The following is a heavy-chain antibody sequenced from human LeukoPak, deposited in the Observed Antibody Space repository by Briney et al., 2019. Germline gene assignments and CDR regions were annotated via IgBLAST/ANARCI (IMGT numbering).Heavy chain of an antibody. J-gene: IGHJ4*02. D-gene: IGHD3-10*01. Sequence: TFSSYAMSWVRQPPGKGLEWIGSIYYSGSTYYNPSLKSRVTISVDTSKNQFSLKLSSVTAADTAVYYCARVTVVRITMVRGVIRVPYYFDYWGQGTLVTVSS. CDR2: IYYSGST. CDR1: TFSSYA. CDR3: ARVTVVRITMVRGVIRVPYYFDY. V-gene: IGHV4-39*07.